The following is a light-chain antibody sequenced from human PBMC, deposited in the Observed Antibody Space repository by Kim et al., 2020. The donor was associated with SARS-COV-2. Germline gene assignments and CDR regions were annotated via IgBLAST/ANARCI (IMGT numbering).Light chain of an antibody. Sequence: GQAITISCTGTSSDVGSYSLVSWYQQHPGKAPKLMIYEVSKRPSGVSNRFSGSKSGNTASLTISGLQAEDEADYYCCSYAGSSNVVFGGGTQLTVL. J-gene: IGLJ2*01. CDR3: CSYAGSSNVV. CDR1: SSDVGSYSL. V-gene: IGLV2-23*02. CDR2: EVS.